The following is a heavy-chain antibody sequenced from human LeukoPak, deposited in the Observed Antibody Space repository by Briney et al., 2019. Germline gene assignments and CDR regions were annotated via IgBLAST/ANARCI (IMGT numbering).Heavy chain of an antibody. CDR3: AKVKDDNRFYYYIDH. V-gene: IGHV3-23*01. D-gene: IGHD1-1*01. J-gene: IGHJ4*02. CDR1: GFTFSNYA. Sequence: GGSLRLSCAASGFTFSNYAMNWVRQAPRRGLEWVSAISGSGVSTYYADSVRGRFTFSRDNSKNTLYLQMNSLRAEDTAVYYRAKVKDDNRFYYYIDHSGQGTLVTVSS. CDR2: ISGSGVST.